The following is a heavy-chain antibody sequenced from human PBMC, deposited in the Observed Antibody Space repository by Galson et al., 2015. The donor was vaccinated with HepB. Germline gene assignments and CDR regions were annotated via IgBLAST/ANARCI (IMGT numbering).Heavy chain of an antibody. CDR3: ARNIVVVPAAIDNWFDP. Sequence: SLRLSCAASGFTFSSYWMSWVRQAPGKGLEWVANIKQDGSEKYYVDSVKGRFTISRDNAKNSLYLQMNSLRAEDTAVYYCARNIVVVPAAIDNWFDPWGQGTLVTVSS. D-gene: IGHD2-2*01. J-gene: IGHJ5*02. V-gene: IGHV3-7*03. CDR2: IKQDGSEK. CDR1: GFTFSSYW.